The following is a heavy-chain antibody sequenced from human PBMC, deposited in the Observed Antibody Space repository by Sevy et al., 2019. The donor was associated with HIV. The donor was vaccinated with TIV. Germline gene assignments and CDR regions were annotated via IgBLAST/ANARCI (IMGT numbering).Heavy chain of an antibody. CDR1: GFTFSSYS. CDR3: ARGDPTYHYDSSGYSSDFDY. CDR2: ISSSSSTI. D-gene: IGHD3-22*01. V-gene: IGHV3-48*01. J-gene: IGHJ4*02. Sequence: GGSLRLSCAASGFTFSSYSMNWVRQAPGKGLEWVSHISSSSSTIYYADSVKGRFTISRDNAKNSPYVQMNSLRAEDTAVYYCARGDPTYHYDSSGYSSDFDYWGQGTLVTVSS.